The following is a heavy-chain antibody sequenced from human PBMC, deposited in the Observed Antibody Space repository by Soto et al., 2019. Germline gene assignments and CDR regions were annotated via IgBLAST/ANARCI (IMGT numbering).Heavy chain of an antibody. J-gene: IGHJ6*02. CDR2: INHSGST. CDR3: ARDYASNYDFWRGYYYRGGYGMDV. Sequence: SETLSLTCAVYGGSFSGYYWSWIRQPPGKGLEWMGEINHSGSTNYNPALKRRGTISVDPSKNQSSLTLRSVTAADTAVYYCARDYASNYDFWRGYYYRGGYGMDVWGQGTTVTAP. D-gene: IGHD3-3*01. CDR1: GGSFSGYY. V-gene: IGHV4-34*01.